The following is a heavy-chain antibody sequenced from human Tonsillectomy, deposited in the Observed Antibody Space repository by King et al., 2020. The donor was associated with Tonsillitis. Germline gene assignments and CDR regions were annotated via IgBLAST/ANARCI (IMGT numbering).Heavy chain of an antibody. CDR1: GYNFTSYW. J-gene: IGHJ4*02. D-gene: IGHD1-26*01. CDR2: IDPSDSYT. V-gene: IGHV5-10-1*03. CDR3: AIRKGDFDS. Sequence: VQLVESGAEVKKPGESLRISCKGSGYNFTSYWISWVRQMPGKGLEWMGNIDPSDSYTNYGPSFQGHVTISADKSISTAYLQWSSLKTSDTAMYYCAIRKGDFDSWGQGTLVTVSS.